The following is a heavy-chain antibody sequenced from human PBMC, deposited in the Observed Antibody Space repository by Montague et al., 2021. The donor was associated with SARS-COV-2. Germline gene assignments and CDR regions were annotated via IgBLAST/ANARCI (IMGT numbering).Heavy chain of an antibody. CDR2: IDWDDDK. D-gene: IGHD6-13*01. V-gene: IGHV2-70*11. CDR1: GFSLSTSGMC. CDR3: ARTSIAAAGTAIDY. Sequence: PALVKPTQTLTLTCTFSGFSLSTSGMCVSWIRQPPGKALEWLARIDWDDDKYYSTSLKTRLTISKDTSKNQVVLTMTNMDPVDTATYYRARTSIAAAGTAIDYWGQGTLVTVSS. J-gene: IGHJ4*02.